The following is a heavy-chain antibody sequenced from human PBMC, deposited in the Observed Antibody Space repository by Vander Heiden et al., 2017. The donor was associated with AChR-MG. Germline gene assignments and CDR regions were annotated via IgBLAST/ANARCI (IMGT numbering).Heavy chain of an antibody. CDR3: AADSRGWLDP. CDR2: IAISNT. Sequence: QVQLVQSGPEVKKPWTSVKVSCKASAFTFSNTAVQWGRQVRGQPLEWIGWIAISNTNYAQKFQEKVSITWDMSTSTAYMELNSLKSEDTAVYYCAADSRGWLDPWGQGTQVTVSS. CDR1: AFTFSNTA. V-gene: IGHV1-58*01. J-gene: IGHJ5*02.